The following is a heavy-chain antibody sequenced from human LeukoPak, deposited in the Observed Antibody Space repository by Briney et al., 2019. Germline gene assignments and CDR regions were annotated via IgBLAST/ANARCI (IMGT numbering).Heavy chain of an antibody. CDR1: GGSISSYY. CDR2: IYYSGST. Sequence: SETLSLTCTVSGGSISSYYWSWIRQPPGKGLEWIGYIYYSGSTNYNPSLKRRVTISVDTSKNQFSLKLSSVTAADTAVYYCARGDSGSYSDAFDIRGQGTMVTVSS. J-gene: IGHJ3*02. V-gene: IGHV4-59*01. CDR3: ARGDSGSYSDAFDI. D-gene: IGHD1-26*01.